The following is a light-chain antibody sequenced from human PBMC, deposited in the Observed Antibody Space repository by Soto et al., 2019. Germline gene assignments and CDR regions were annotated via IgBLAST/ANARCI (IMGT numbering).Light chain of an antibody. CDR1: QSVDGN. Sequence: EILMTQSPATLSVSPGERATLSCRASQSVDGNLAWYQQKPGQAPRLLIYGASTRATGIPARFSGSGSGTEFTLTISSLQSEDLAVYYCQQYNNWPPLTFGGGTKVDIK. V-gene: IGKV3-15*01. CDR3: QQYNNWPPLT. CDR2: GAS. J-gene: IGKJ4*01.